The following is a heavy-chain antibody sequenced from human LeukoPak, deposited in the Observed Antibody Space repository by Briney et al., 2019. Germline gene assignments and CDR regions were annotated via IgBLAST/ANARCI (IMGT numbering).Heavy chain of an antibody. Sequence: GGSLRLSCSASGFTFSNYAMGWVRQAPGKGLEWVSTSSGSGDHTYYADSVKGRFTISRDNSKNTLFLQMNSLRAEDTAVYYCAKGCGRTCYSDFDHWGQGALVTVS. CDR3: AKGCGRTCYSDFDH. CDR2: SSGSGDHT. D-gene: IGHD2-15*01. V-gene: IGHV3-23*01. CDR1: GFTFSNYA. J-gene: IGHJ4*02.